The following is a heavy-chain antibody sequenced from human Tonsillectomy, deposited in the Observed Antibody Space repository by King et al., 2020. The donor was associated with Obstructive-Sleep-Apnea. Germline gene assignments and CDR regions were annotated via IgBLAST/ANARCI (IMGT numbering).Heavy chain of an antibody. V-gene: IGHV3-9*01. D-gene: IGHD6-13*01. CDR2: ISWNSGSI. Sequence: VQLVESGGGLVQPGRSLRLSCAASGFTFDDYAMHWVRQAPGKGLEWVSGISWNSGSIGYADSVKGRFTISRDNAKNSLYLQMNSLRAEDTALYYCAKDLRGAAAGIFDYWGQGTLVTVSS. CDR1: GFTFDDYA. J-gene: IGHJ4*02. CDR3: AKDLRGAAAGIFDY.